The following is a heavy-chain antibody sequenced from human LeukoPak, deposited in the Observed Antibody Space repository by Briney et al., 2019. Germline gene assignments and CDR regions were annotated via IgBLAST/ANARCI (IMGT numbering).Heavy chain of an antibody. V-gene: IGHV4-34*01. D-gene: IGHD5-24*01. CDR1: GGSFSGYY. J-gene: IGHJ4*02. CDR2: INHSGST. CDR3: ARENEVGDGYNSPYYFDY. Sequence: SETLSLTCAVYGGSFSGYYWSWIRQPPGKGLEWIGEINHSGSTNYNLSLKSRVTISVDTSKNQFSLKLSSVTAADTAVYYCARENEVGDGYNSPYYFDYWGQGTLVTVSS.